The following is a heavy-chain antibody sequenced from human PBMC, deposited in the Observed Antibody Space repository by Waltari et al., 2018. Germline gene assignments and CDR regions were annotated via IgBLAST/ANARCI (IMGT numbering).Heavy chain of an antibody. D-gene: IGHD6-6*01. J-gene: IGHJ4*02. V-gene: IGHV4-31*03. CDR1: GGSISSGGSY. CDR2: IYYSGST. CDR3: ARDEKAARRGFDY. Sequence: QVQLQESGPGLVKPSQNLSLTCTVSGGSISSGGSYWSWIRQHPGKGLEWIGYIYYSGSTYYNPSLKSRVTISVDTSKNQFSLKLSSVTAADTAVYYCARDEKAARRGFDYWGQGTLVTVSS.